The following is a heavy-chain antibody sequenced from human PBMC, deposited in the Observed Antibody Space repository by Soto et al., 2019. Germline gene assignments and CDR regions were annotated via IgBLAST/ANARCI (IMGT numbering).Heavy chain of an antibody. D-gene: IGHD3-10*01. Sequence: EVQLVESGGGLVQPGGSLRLSCAASGFTFSNYWMHWVRQAPGKGLVWVSRINSDGSGTSYADSVKGRFTISRDNDKNTPCVQLEGLRAEDTAVCSCARPSGSAGPPIYWGQGTLVTVSS. CDR2: INSDGSGT. V-gene: IGHV3-74*01. CDR3: ARPSGSAGPPIY. CDR1: GFTFSNYW. J-gene: IGHJ4*02.